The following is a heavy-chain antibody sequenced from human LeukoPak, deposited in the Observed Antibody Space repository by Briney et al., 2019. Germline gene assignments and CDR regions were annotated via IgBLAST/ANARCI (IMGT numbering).Heavy chain of an antibody. CDR1: GFIFSSNY. D-gene: IGHD3-9*01. CDR2: IYSGGST. Sequence: PGGSLRLPCAASGFIFSSNYMSWVRQAPGKGLEWVSIIYSGGSTYYADSVKGRFTISRDISKNTLHLQMNSLRAEDTAVYYCARLGYYDALTDILDDFWGQGTLVTVSS. CDR3: ARLGYYDALTDILDDF. V-gene: IGHV3-53*01. J-gene: IGHJ4*02.